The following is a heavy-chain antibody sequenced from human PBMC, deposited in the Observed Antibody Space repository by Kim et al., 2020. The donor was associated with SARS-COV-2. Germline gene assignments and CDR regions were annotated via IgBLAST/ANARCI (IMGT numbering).Heavy chain of an antibody. CDR3: ARNDDSSSSSS. CDR2: IIPILGIA. V-gene: IGHV1-69*04. CDR1: GGTFSSYA. J-gene: IGHJ4*02. D-gene: IGHD6-6*01. Sequence: SVKVSCKASGGTFSSYAISWVRQAPGQGLEWMGRIIPILGIANYAQKFQGRVTITADKSTSTAYMELSSLRSEDTAVYYCARNDDSSSSSSWGQGTLVTVSS.